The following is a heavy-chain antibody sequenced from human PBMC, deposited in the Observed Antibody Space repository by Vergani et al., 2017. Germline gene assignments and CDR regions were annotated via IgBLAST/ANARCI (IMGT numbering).Heavy chain of an antibody. Sequence: QVQLVESGGGVVQTGRSLRLSCAASGFTFSSYGMHWVRQAPGKGLEWVAVIWYDGSNKYYADSVKGRFTISRDNSKNTLYLQMNSLRAEDTAVYYCAKDLARAPREGYCSGGSCYSWFDPWGQGTLVTVSS. D-gene: IGHD2-15*01. CDR3: AKDLARAPREGYCSGGSCYSWFDP. CDR2: IWYDGSNK. CDR1: GFTFSSYG. V-gene: IGHV3-33*06. J-gene: IGHJ5*02.